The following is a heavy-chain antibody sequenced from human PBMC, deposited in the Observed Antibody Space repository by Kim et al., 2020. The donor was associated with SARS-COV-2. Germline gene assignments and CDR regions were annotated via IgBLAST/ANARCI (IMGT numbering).Heavy chain of an antibody. D-gene: IGHD1-26*01. CDR1: GGSFSGYY. J-gene: IGHJ4*02. Sequence: SETLSLTCAVYGGSFSGYYWSWIRQTPGKGLEWIGEINHSGSTNYNPSLKSRVTISVDTSKNQFSLKLSSVTAADTAVYNCARGIGDYWGQGTLVTVSS. CDR2: INHSGST. V-gene: IGHV4-34*01. CDR3: ARGIGDY.